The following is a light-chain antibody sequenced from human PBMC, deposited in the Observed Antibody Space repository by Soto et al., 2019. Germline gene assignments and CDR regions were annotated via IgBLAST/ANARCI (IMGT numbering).Light chain of an antibody. V-gene: IGKV1-5*01. J-gene: IGKJ5*01. Sequence: DSQMTGSRSTLSASVGDRVTITCRASQSIGTWLAWYQHRPGKAPSLLIYDASTLRSGVPSRFSGSGSGTEFTLTIISLQADDFATYYCQQSDTYPLTFGQGTRPEI. CDR3: QQSDTYPLT. CDR1: QSIGTW. CDR2: DAS.